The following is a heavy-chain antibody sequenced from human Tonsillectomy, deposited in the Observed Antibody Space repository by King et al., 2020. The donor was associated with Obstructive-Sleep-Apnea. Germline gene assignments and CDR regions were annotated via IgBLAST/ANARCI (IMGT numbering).Heavy chain of an antibody. CDR1: GFTFSNYA. CDR2: FSYDGTNT. J-gene: IGHJ4*02. V-gene: IGHV3-30*04. Sequence: VQLVESGGGVVQPVRSLRLSCAASGFTFSNYAMHWVRQAPGEGLEWVAVFSYDGTNTYYADSVQGRFTISRDNSNNTLYLKVNCLRAEDTALYYFSRTTPIDYWGQGTLVTVPS. D-gene: IGHD1-26*01. CDR3: SRTTPIDY.